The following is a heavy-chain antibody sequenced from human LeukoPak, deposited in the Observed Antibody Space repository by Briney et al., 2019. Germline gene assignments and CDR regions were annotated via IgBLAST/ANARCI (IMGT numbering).Heavy chain of an antibody. CDR3: AGASYCSGSYGGYYFDY. CDR1: GYSISSGYY. V-gene: IGHV4-38-2*02. CDR2: IYHSGST. D-gene: IGHD3-10*01. Sequence: SETLSLTCTVSGYSISSGYYWGWIRQPPGKGLEWIGSIYHSGSTYYNPSLKSRVTISVDTSKNQFSLKLSSVTAADTAVYYCAGASYCSGSYGGYYFDYWGQGTLLTVSS. J-gene: IGHJ4*02.